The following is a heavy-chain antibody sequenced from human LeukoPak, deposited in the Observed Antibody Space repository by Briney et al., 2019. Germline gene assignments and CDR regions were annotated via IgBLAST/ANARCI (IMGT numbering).Heavy chain of an antibody. Sequence: GGSLRLSCAASGFTFSDYYMSWIRQAPGKGLEWVSYISSSSSYTNYADSVKGRFTISRDNAKSSLYLQMNSLRAEDTAVYYCARDRTAMVTGTFDYWGQGTLVTVSS. D-gene: IGHD5-18*01. CDR3: ARDRTAMVTGTFDY. J-gene: IGHJ4*02. CDR1: GFTFSDYY. V-gene: IGHV3-11*05. CDR2: ISSSSSYT.